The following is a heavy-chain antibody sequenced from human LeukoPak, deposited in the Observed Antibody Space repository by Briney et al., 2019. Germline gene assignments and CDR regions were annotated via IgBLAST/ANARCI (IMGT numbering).Heavy chain of an antibody. CDR2: IKQDGSEK. CDR1: GFTFSNYW. CDR3: FFLDSPFDY. V-gene: IGHV3-7*03. Sequence: HAGGSLRLSCAASGFTFSNYWMTWVRQAPGKGLEWVANIKQDGSEKYYVDSVKGRFTISRDNAKNSLYLQMNSLRAEDTAVYYCFFLDSPFDYWGQGTLVTVSS. D-gene: IGHD2-2*03. J-gene: IGHJ4*02.